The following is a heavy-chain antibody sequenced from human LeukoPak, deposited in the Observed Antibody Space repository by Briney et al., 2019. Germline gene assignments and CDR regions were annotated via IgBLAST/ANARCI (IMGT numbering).Heavy chain of an antibody. D-gene: IGHD1-1*01. Sequence: SETLSLTCTVSGGSISSYYWSWIRQPPGKGLEWIGEINHSGSTNYNPSLKSRVTISVDTSKNQFSLKLSSVTAADTAVYYCAREVRGTHRGGTDYWGQGTLVTVSS. CDR2: INHSGST. J-gene: IGHJ4*02. CDR1: GGSISSYY. CDR3: AREVRGTHRGGTDY. V-gene: IGHV4-34*01.